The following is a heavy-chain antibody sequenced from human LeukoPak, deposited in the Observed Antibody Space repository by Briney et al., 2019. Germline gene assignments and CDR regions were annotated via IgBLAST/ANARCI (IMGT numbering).Heavy chain of an antibody. V-gene: IGHV3-11*04. CDR1: GFPFTRFY. D-gene: IGHD3-22*01. Sequence: PGGSLRLSCAVSGFPFTRFYMSWIRQAPRKGLEWISYIGLSCSPLDYADSVRGRFTISRDNARNSPYLEMNSLRAEDTAVYYCARKDFSSGSFSYWGQGTLVTVSS. J-gene: IGHJ4*02. CDR2: IGLSCSPL. CDR3: ARKDFSSGSFSY.